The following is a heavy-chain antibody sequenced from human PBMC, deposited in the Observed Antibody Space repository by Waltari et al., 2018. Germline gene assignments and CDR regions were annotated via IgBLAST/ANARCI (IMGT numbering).Heavy chain of an antibody. CDR1: GFLFSNFW. J-gene: IGHJ4*02. V-gene: IGHV3-7*01. Sequence: EVQLVESGGGWVQPGGSLTLSCTTSGFLFSNFWMAWGRQAPGQGPEWVANINGDGSARFYVDSVKGRFTISRDNAKSSLYLQMNSLRVDDAAVYYCVRSIDYWGQGTLVTVSS. CDR3: VRSIDY. CDR2: INGDGSAR.